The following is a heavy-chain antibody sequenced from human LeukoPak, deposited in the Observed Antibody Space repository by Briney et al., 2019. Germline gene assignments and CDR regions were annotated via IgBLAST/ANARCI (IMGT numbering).Heavy chain of an antibody. D-gene: IGHD2-15*01. Sequence: GGSLRLSCAASGFTFSSYSMNWARQAPGKGLEWVSSISSSSSYIYYADSVKGRFTISRDNAKNSLYLQMNSLRAEDTAVYYCARGYCSGGSCYDLSTHWGQGTLVTVSS. CDR2: ISSSSSYI. V-gene: IGHV3-21*01. CDR3: ARGYCSGGSCYDLSTH. CDR1: GFTFSSYS. J-gene: IGHJ4*02.